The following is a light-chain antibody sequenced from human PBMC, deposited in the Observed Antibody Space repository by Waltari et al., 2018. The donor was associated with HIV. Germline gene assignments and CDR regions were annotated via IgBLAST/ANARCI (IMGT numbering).Light chain of an antibody. J-gene: IGLJ3*02. Sequence: LTQPPSASGTPGQTVIISCSGNTSNIANNDVTWYQHFPGSAPKLLIYMNNYRPSGVPDRFAGSRSGTSASLTISGLQIEDEAQYYCATWDDSLNGVFGAGTRLTVL. CDR2: MNN. V-gene: IGLV1-44*01. CDR3: ATWDDSLNGV. CDR1: TSNIANND.